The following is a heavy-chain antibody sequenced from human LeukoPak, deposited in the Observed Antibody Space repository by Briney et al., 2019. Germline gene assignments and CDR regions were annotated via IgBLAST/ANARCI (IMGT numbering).Heavy chain of an antibody. V-gene: IGHV1-8*01. J-gene: IGHJ5*02. CDR2: MNPNSGNT. D-gene: IGHD3-10*01. CDR1: GYTFTSYD. CDR3: ARGVRSRITMVRGVILTLDWFDP. Sequence: ASVKVSCKASGYTFTSYDINWVRQATGQGLEWMGWMNPNSGNTGYAQKFQGRVTMTRNTSISTAYMELSSLRSEDTAVYYCARGVRSRITMVRGVILTLDWFDPWGQGTLVTVSS.